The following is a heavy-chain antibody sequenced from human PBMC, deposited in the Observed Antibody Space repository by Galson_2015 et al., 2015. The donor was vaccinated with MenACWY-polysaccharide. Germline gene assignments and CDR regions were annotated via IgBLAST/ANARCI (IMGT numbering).Heavy chain of an antibody. J-gene: IGHJ3*02. CDR2: ISDDGGVK. V-gene: IGHV3-30-3*01. D-gene: IGHD3-22*01. CDR1: GFTFSTTSYA. CDR3: ARDLSGFGAFGI. Sequence: SLRLSCAVSGFTFSTTSYAMHWVRQAPGKGLEWVAIISDDGGVKCYADSVKGRFTISRDNSKNTLYLQMSSLRPEDTALYYCARDLSGFGAFGIWGQGTMVTVSS.